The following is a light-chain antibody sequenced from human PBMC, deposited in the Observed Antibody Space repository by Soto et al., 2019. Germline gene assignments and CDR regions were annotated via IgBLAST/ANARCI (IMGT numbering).Light chain of an antibody. CDR3: QQYGRPPFT. CDR1: QSVTTNY. J-gene: IGKJ5*01. CDR2: GAS. V-gene: IGKV3-20*01. Sequence: EIVLTESPGTLSLCPGERATLYCGASQSVTTNYLAWYQQKRGQAPRLLIYGASSRATGVPDRFSGGGSGTDFTLIISRLEPADFAEYYCQQYGRPPFTFGQGTRLEIK.